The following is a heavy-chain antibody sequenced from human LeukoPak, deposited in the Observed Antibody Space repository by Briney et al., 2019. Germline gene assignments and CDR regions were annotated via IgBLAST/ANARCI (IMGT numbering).Heavy chain of an antibody. Sequence: SETLSLTCAVYGGSFSGYYWSWIRQPPGKGLEWIGEINHSGSTNYNPSLKSRVTIPVDTSKNQFSLKLSSVTAADTAVYYCARGRGSSYYYYGMDVWGQGTTVTVSS. CDR3: ARGRGSSYYYYGMDV. J-gene: IGHJ6*02. CDR2: INHSGST. CDR1: GGSFSGYY. V-gene: IGHV4-34*01. D-gene: IGHD2-15*01.